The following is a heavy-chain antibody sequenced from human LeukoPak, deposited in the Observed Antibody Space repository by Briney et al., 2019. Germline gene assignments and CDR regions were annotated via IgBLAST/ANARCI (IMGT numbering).Heavy chain of an antibody. D-gene: IGHD3-3*01. CDR3: ARTVTIFGVVIHYDFDY. CDR2: ISAYNCHT. J-gene: IGHJ4*02. Sequence: ASVKVSCKASGYTFTSYGISWVRQAPGQAPEWVGWISAYNCHTNYAQKLQGRVTMTTDTSTSAAYMELRSLRSDDTAVYYCARTVTIFGVVIHYDFDYWGQGTLVTVSS. CDR1: GYTFTSYG. V-gene: IGHV1-18*04.